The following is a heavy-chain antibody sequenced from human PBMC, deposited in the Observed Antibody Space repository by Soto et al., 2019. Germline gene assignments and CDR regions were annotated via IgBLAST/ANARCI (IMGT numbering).Heavy chain of an antibody. V-gene: IGHV1-46*01. J-gene: IGHJ4*02. CDR1: GYTYTTYY. CDR2: INPSGGST. CDR3: ARPGIAAQVDYFEY. D-gene: IGHD6-13*01. Sequence: GASLKVSCKPSGYTYTTYYIHWVRQAPGQGLEWMGIINPSGGSTSYAQKFQGRVTMTRDTSTSTVYMELSSLRSEDTPVYYCARPGIAAQVDYFEYWGQGTLVTVSS.